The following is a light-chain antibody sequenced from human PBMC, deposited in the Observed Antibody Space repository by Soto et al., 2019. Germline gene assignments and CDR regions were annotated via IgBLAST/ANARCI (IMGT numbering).Light chain of an antibody. Sequence: ATQMAQSPSSLSASVGDRVTITCRASQGIGNDVGWFQQKPGKAPKLLTYAAATLQSGVPSRFSGSRSGTDFTLTISSLQPEDFATYYCLQDHNYPLTFGGGTKVEIK. V-gene: IGKV1-6*02. J-gene: IGKJ4*01. CDR1: QGIGND. CDR2: AAA. CDR3: LQDHNYPLT.